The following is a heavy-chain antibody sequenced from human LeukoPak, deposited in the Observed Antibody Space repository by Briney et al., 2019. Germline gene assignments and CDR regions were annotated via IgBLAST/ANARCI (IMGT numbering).Heavy chain of an antibody. Sequence: PSETLSLTCAVYGGSFSGYYWSWIRQPPGKGLEWIGEINHSGNTNYNPSLKSRVTISVDTSKNQFSLKLSSVTAAGTAVYYCARAPRLDYYYYYYYMDVWGKGTTVTVSS. V-gene: IGHV4-34*01. CDR3: ARAPRLDYYYYYYYMDV. J-gene: IGHJ6*03. CDR2: INHSGNT. CDR1: GGSFSGYY. D-gene: IGHD3/OR15-3a*01.